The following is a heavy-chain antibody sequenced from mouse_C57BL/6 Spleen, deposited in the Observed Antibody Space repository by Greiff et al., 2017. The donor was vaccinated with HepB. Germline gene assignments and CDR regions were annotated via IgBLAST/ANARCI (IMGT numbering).Heavy chain of an antibody. Sequence: EVMLVESGGGLVKPGGSLKLSCAASGFTFSSYTMSWVRQTPEKRLEWVATISGGGGNTYYPDSVKGRFTISRDNAKNTLYRQMSSLRSEDTALYYCARLLDGYYDAMDYWGQGTSVTVSS. J-gene: IGHJ4*01. CDR3: ARLLDGYYDAMDY. V-gene: IGHV5-9*01. CDR1: GFTFSSYT. CDR2: ISGGGGNT. D-gene: IGHD2-3*01.